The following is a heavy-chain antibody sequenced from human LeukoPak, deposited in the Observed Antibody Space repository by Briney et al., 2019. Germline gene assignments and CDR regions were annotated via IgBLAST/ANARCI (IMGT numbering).Heavy chain of an antibody. CDR1: GGSISSSSSY. Sequence: PSETLSLTCTVSGGSISSSSSYWGWFRQPPGKGLEWIGSIYYTGSPYYNPSLKSRVTISVDTSRDQFSLKLSSVTAADTAVYYCARDQIGITVWGQGTLVTVSS. V-gene: IGHV4-39*07. D-gene: IGHD1-7*01. CDR2: IYYTGSP. J-gene: IGHJ4*02. CDR3: ARDQIGITV.